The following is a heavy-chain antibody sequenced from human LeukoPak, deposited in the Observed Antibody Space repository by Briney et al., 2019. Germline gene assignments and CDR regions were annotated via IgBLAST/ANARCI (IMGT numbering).Heavy chain of an antibody. CDR3: ARDAVSGMDV. CDR1: GFKFSDYG. J-gene: IGHJ6*02. CDR2: INWNADST. V-gene: IGHV3-20*04. Sequence: GGSLRLSCAASGFKFSDYGMSWVRQAPGKGLEWVSGINWNADSTGYADSVKGRFTISKDNAKNSLFLQMNSLRAEDTAVYYCARDAVSGMDVWGQGTTDTVSS. D-gene: IGHD2-8*01.